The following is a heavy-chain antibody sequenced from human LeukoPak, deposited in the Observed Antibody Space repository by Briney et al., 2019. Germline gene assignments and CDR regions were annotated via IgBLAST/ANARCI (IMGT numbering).Heavy chain of an antibody. Sequence: SETLSLTCTVSGGSISNYYWNWIRQPPGKGLEWIGYIYYSGSTNYNPSLQSRVTISVDTSKNQFSLKLNSVTAADTAVYYCARVVCSSSSCEKRGAFDIWGQGTVVTVSS. CDR1: GGSISNYY. V-gene: IGHV4-59*01. CDR3: ARVVCSSSSCEKRGAFDI. J-gene: IGHJ3*02. CDR2: IYYSGST. D-gene: IGHD2-2*01.